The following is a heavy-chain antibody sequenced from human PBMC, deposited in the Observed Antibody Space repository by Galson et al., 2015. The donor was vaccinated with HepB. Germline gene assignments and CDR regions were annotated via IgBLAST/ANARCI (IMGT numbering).Heavy chain of an antibody. J-gene: IGHJ4*02. CDR2: ISWNSGSI. CDR3: AKEGHHDDYGDYVFDY. CDR1: GFTFDDYA. D-gene: IGHD4-17*01. V-gene: IGHV3-9*01. Sequence: SLRLSCAASGFTFDDYAMHWVRQAPGKGLEWVSGISWNSGSIGYADSVKGRFTISRDNAKNSLYLQMNSLRAEDTALYYCAKEGHHDDYGDYVFDYWGQGTLVTVSS.